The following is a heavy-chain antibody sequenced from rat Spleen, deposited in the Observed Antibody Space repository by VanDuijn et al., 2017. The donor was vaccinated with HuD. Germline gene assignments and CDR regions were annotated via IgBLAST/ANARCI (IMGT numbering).Heavy chain of an antibody. CDR1: GFSLTSYT. Sequence: QVQLKESGPGLVQPSQTLSLTCTVSGFSLTSYTVSWVRQPPGKGLEWIAAISSGGNTYYNSALKSRLSISRDTSKSQVFLKMNSLQTEDTAIYFCARLTIGSWGQGVMVTVSS. J-gene: IGHJ2*01. CDR2: ISSGGNT. D-gene: IGHD1-3*01. V-gene: IGHV2-6*01. CDR3: ARLTIGS.